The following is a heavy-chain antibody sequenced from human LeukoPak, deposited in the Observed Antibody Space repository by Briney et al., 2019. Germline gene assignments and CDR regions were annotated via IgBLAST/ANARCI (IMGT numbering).Heavy chain of an antibody. V-gene: IGHV4-34*01. Sequence: SETLSLTCAVYGGSFSGYYWSWIRQPPGKGLEWIGEINHSGSTNYNPSLKSRVTITVDTSKNQFSLKLSSVTAADTDLYYCARGEYDYAWGSYSPNAFAMWGQGTMVTVSS. D-gene: IGHD3-16*01. CDR3: ARGEYDYAWGSYSPNAFAM. J-gene: IGHJ3*02. CDR1: GGSFSGYY. CDR2: INHSGST.